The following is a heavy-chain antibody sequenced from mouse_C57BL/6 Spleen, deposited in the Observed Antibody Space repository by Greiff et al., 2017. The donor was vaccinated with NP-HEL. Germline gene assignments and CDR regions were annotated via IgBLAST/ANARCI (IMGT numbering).Heavy chain of an antibody. CDR3: ASPYYGSSYVWDFDV. CDR2: ISSGSSTI. CDR1: GFTFSDYG. D-gene: IGHD1-1*01. Sequence: VQLKQSGGGLVKPGGSLKLSCAASGFTFSDYGMHWVRQAPEKGLEWVAYISSGSSTIYYADTVKGRFTISRDNAKNTLFLQMTSLRSEDTAMYYCASPYYGSSYVWDFDVWGTGTTVTVSS. J-gene: IGHJ1*03. V-gene: IGHV5-17*01.